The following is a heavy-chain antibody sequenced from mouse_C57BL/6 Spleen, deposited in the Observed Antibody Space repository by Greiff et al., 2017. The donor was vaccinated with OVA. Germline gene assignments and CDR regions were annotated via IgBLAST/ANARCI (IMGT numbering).Heavy chain of an antibody. V-gene: IGHV1-81*01. D-gene: IGHD3-1*01. CDR1: GYTFTSYG. Sequence: VQLVESGAELARPGASVKLSCKASGYTFTSYGISWVKQRTGQGLEWIGEIYPRSGNTYYNEKFKGKATLTADKSSSTAYMELRSLTSEDSAVYFCARWGSGAMDYWGQGTSVTVSS. CDR2: IYPRSGNT. CDR3: ARWGSGAMDY. J-gene: IGHJ4*01.